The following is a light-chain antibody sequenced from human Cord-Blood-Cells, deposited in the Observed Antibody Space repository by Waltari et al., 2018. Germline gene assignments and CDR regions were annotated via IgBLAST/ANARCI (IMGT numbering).Light chain of an antibody. V-gene: IGKV3-20*01. CDR2: GAS. Sequence: EIESTQSSATLSLSPGETATLSCRASQSVSSSYLAWYQQKPGQAPRLLSYGASRSATGSPDRFSGSGSGTDFTLTSSRLEPEDFAVYYCQQYGSSTLYTFGQGTKLESK. CDR3: QQYGSSTLYT. J-gene: IGKJ2*01. CDR1: QSVSSSY.